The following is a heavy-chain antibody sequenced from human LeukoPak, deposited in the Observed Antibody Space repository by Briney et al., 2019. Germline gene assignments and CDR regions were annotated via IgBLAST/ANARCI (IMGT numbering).Heavy chain of an antibody. CDR2: INPNSGGT. CDR3: ARSRTMIVVAEW. D-gene: IGHD3-22*01. J-gene: IGHJ4*02. V-gene: IGHV1-2*02. Sequence: ASVKVSCKVSGYTLTELSMHWVRQAPGQGLEWMGWINPNSGGTNYAQKFQGRVTMTRDTSISTAYMELSRLRSDDTAVYYCARSRTMIVVAEWWGQGTLVTVSS. CDR1: GYTLTELS.